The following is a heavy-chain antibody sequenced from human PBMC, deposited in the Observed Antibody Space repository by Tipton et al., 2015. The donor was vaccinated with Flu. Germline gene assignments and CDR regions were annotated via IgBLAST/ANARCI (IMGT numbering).Heavy chain of an antibody. CDR1: GDSISTFY. J-gene: IGHJ4*02. CDR2: FFYGETT. Sequence: LVQPTETLSLTCTVSGDSISTFYWGWIRQPPGKGLEWVGYFFYGETTKYSPSLKSRVTISIDTSKNHYSLNLNSVTAADTAVYYCAKASGVLEWRSWTFDSWGKGTLVTVSS. D-gene: IGHD3-3*01. V-gene: IGHV4-59*01. CDR3: AKASGVLEWRSWTFDS.